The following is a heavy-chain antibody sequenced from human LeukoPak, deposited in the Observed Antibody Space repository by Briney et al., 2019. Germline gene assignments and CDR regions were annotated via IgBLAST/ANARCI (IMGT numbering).Heavy chain of an antibody. CDR1: GFTFSSYG. CDR3: ARELDTEEFDY. D-gene: IGHD1-14*01. V-gene: IGHV3-33*01. J-gene: IGHJ4*02. CDR2: IWYDGSNK. Sequence: PGGSLRLSCAASGFTFSSYGMHWVRQAPGKGLEWVAVIWYDGSNKYYADSVKGRFTISRDNSKNTLYLQMNSLRAEDTAVYYCARELDTEEFDYWGQGTLVTVSS.